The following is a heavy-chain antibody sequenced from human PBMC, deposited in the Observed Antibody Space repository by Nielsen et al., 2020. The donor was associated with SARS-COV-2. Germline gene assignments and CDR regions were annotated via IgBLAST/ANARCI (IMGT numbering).Heavy chain of an antibody. CDR3: AKGGSSSWYEKGMDV. V-gene: IGHV3-53*01. D-gene: IGHD6-13*01. CDR1: GFTVSSNY. J-gene: IGHJ6*02. Sequence: GGSLRLSCAASGFTVSSNYMSWVRQAPGKGLEWVSVIYSGGSTYYADSVKGRFTISRDNSKNTLYLQMNSLRAEDTAVYYCAKGGSSSWYEKGMDVWGQGTTVTVSS. CDR2: IYSGGST.